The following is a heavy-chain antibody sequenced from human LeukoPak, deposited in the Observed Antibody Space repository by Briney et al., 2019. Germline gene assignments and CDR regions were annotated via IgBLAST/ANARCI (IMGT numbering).Heavy chain of an antibody. D-gene: IGHD4-17*01. Sequence: SQTLSLTCAISGDSVSSNSAAWNWIRQSPSRGLEWLGRTYYRSKWYNDYAVSVKSRITIDPDTSKNQFSLQLNSVTPEDTAVYYCARETWDGDYDLEPTFDYWGQGTLVTVSS. V-gene: IGHV6-1*01. CDR2: TYYRSKWYN. J-gene: IGHJ4*02. CDR1: GDSVSSNSAA. CDR3: ARETWDGDYDLEPTFDY.